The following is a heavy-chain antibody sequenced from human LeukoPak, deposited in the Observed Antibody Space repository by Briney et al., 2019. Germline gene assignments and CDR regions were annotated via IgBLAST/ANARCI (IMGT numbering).Heavy chain of an antibody. V-gene: IGHV3-23*01. CDR1: GFTFSTYA. CDR2: FSGSDGST. D-gene: IGHD5-18*01. J-gene: IGHJ4*02. CDR3: AKDLGMQVWFPL. Sequence: PGGSLRLSCAASGFTFSTYAMSWVRQAPRKGLEWVSSFSGSDGSTFYADSVKGQFTISSDNSKNALYLQMNSLRAEDTAVYYCAKDLGMQVWFPLWGQGTLVTVSS.